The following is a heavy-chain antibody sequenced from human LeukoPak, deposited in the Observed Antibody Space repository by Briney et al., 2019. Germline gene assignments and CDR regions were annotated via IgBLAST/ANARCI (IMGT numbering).Heavy chain of an antibody. CDR2: IYSSVST. D-gene: IGHD1-26*01. V-gene: IGHV4-39*01. CDR1: GGSISSNAYY. CDR3: AYSGSYGHLGY. J-gene: IGHJ4*02. Sequence: ETLSLTCTVSGGSISSNAYYWAWIRQPPGKGLEWIGSIYSSVSTYYNPSLKSRVTISVDTSKNQFSLRLSSVTAADTALYYCAYSGSYGHLGYWGQGIPVTVSS.